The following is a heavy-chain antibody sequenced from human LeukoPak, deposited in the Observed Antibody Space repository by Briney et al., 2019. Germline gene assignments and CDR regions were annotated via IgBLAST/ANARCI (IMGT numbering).Heavy chain of an antibody. CDR3: AKQKWGIAAAGNDY. J-gene: IGHJ4*02. Sequence: GGSLRLSCAASGFTFSSYGMHWVRQVPGKGLEWVAFIRYDGSNKYYADSVKGRFTISRDNSKNTLYLQMNSLRAEDTAVYYCAKQKWGIAAAGNDYWGQGTLVTVSS. D-gene: IGHD6-13*01. CDR1: GFTFSSYG. CDR2: IRYDGSNK. V-gene: IGHV3-30*02.